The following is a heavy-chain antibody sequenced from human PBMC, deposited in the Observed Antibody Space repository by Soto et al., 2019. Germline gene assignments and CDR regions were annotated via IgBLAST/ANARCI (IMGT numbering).Heavy chain of an antibody. CDR1: GYTFTSYA. CDR3: ARGFIAEHYYYYGMEV. D-gene: IGHD6-13*01. J-gene: IGHJ6*02. Sequence: ASVKVSCKASGYTFTSYAMHWVRQAPGQRLEWMGWINAGNGNTKYSQKFQGRVTITRDTSASTAYMELSSLRSEDTAVYYCARGFIAEHYYYYGMEVWGQGTTVIVFS. CDR2: INAGNGNT. V-gene: IGHV1-3*01.